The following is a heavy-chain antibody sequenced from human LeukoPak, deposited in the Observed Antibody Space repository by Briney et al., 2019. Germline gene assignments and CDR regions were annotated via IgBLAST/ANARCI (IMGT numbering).Heavy chain of an antibody. CDR1: GFTLNAYV. J-gene: IGHJ3*02. CDR2: IKQDGSEK. V-gene: IGHV3-7*01. Sequence: PGGSLRLSCAASGFTLNAYVMSWVRQAPGKGLEWVANIKQDGSEKHYVDSVTGRFTISRDNTKNSLYLQMDSLRADDTAVYYCARDLAGPPQEAFDIWGQGTMVTVSS. CDR3: ARDLAGPPQEAFDI.